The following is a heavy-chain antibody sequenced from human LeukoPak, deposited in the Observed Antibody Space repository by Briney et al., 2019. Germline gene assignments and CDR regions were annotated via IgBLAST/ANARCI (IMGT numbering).Heavy chain of an antibody. D-gene: IGHD3-3*01. J-gene: IGHJ4*02. V-gene: IGHV3-7*01. Sequence: AGGSLRLSCAASGFTFSSYSMNWVRQAPGKGLEWVANIKQDGSEKYYVDSVKGRFTISRDNAKNSLYLQMNSLRAEDTAVYYYARAPPDYDFWSGYSKYYFDYWGQGTLVTVSS. CDR1: GFTFSSYS. CDR3: ARAPPDYDFWSGYSKYYFDY. CDR2: IKQDGSEK.